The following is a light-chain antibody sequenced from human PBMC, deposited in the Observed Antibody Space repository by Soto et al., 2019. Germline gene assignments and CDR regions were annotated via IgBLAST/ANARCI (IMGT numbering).Light chain of an antibody. CDR3: QQSFSTPLT. J-gene: IGKJ1*01. CDR2: AAS. Sequence: DIQMTQSPSFLSASVGARVSITCRASQYINTYLNWYQQKRGTAPKLLIYAASSLQSGVPSRFSGSGSGTDFTLTISSLQPEDSASYYCQQSFSTPLTFGQGTKVDIK. CDR1: QYINTY. V-gene: IGKV1-39*01.